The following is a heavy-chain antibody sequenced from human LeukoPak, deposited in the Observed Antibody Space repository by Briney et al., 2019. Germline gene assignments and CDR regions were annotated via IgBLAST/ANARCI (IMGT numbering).Heavy chain of an antibody. CDR2: IYYSGST. V-gene: IGHV4-59*01. J-gene: IGHJ3*02. CDR3: ARAPFLYYDILTGSNAFDI. Sequence: SETLSLTCTGSGGTLSSYYWSWLRQPPGKGLDWIGLIYYSGSTNYNPSLKSRVTISVDTSKNQISLKLSSVTAADTAVYYCARAPFLYYDILTGSNAFDIWGQGTTVTVSS. D-gene: IGHD3-9*01. CDR1: GGTLSSYY.